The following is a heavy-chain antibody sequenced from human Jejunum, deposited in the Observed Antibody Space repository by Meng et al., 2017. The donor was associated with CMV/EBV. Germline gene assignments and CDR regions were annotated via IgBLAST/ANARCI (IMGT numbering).Heavy chain of an antibody. J-gene: IGHJ4*02. CDR3: GRYASGSYRFDY. Sequence: CSVAGGSITTGGYSWSWFRQPPGKGLEWNAYIYHGGNTYYNPSLKGRVSISTDTSKNQFSLSLTSVTAADTAVYYCGRYASGSYRFDYWGQGTLVTVSS. D-gene: IGHD3-10*01. CDR1: GGSITTGGYS. CDR2: IYHGGNT. V-gene: IGHV4-30-2*01.